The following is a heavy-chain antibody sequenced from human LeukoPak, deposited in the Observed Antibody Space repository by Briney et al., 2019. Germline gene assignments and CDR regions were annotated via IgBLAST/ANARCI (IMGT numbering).Heavy chain of an antibody. J-gene: IGHJ4*02. CDR2: INPSCGST. CDR3: APAYCGGDCYGSRGLSADY. CDR1: GYTFTGYW. D-gene: IGHD2-21*01. Sequence: GASVKVSCKASGYTFTGYWHWVRQAPGQGLEWMGIINPSCGSTSYAQKFQGRVTMTRDTSTSTVYMELSSLRSEDTAVYYCAPAYCGGDCYGSRGLSADYWGQGTLVTVSS. V-gene: IGHV1-46*01.